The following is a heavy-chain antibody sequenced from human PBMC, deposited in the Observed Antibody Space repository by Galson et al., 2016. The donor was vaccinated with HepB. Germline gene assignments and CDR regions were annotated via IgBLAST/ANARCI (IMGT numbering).Heavy chain of an antibody. J-gene: IGHJ4*02. CDR3: ARTMWLDFFDY. V-gene: IGHV6-1*01. D-gene: IGHD6-19*01. Sequence: CAISGDSVSNTLASWNWIRQSLSRGLEWLGRTYYRSRWYTDYAPSVKGRIVINPDTSKNQVSLQLNSVTPEDTAVYYCARTMWLDFFDYWGQGTLVTVSS. CDR2: TYYRSRWYT. CDR1: GDSVSNTLAS.